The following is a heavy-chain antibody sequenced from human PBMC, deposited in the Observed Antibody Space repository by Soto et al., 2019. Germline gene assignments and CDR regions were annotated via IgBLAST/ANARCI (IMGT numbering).Heavy chain of an antibody. CDR2: IYPGDSDT. CDR3: ARLPNYYDSSGSQAVRYFQH. CDR1: GYSFTSYW. V-gene: IGHV5-51*01. Sequence: ESLKISCKGSGYSFTSYWIGWVRQMPGKGLEWMGIIYPGDSDTRYSPSFQGQVTISADKSISTAYLQWSSLKASDTAMYYCARLPNYYDSSGSQAVRYFQHWGQGTLVTVSS. J-gene: IGHJ1*01. D-gene: IGHD3-22*01.